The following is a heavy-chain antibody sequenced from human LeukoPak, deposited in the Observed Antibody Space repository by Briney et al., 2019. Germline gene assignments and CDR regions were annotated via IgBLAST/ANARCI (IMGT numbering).Heavy chain of an antibody. D-gene: IGHD2-2*01. CDR1: GYTFTGYY. Sequence: ASVKVSCKASGYTFTGYYMHWVRQAPGQGLEWMGWINPNSGGTNYAQKFQGWVTMTRDTSISTAYMELSSLRSEDTAVYYCATWGLDIVVVPAAMETWFDPWGQGTLVTVSS. V-gene: IGHV1-2*04. CDR3: ATWGLDIVVVPAAMETWFDP. J-gene: IGHJ5*02. CDR2: INPNSGGT.